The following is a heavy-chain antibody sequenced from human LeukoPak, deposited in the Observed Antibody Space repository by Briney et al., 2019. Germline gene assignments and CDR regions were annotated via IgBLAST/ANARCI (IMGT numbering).Heavy chain of an antibody. J-gene: IGHJ4*02. CDR3: AKDRDGYNGNFDY. D-gene: IGHD5-24*01. CDR1: GFTFDDYA. Sequence: GGSLRLSCATSGFTFDDYAMHWVRQTPGKGLEWVSGISWNSGAIGYADSVKGQFTISRDNAKNSLYLQMNSLRAEDTALYYCAKDRDGYNGNFDYWGQGNLVTVSS. V-gene: IGHV3-9*01. CDR2: ISWNSGAI.